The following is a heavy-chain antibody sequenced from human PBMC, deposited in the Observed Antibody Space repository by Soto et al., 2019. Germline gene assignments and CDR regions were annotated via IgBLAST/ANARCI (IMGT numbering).Heavy chain of an antibody. D-gene: IGHD5-18*01. CDR1: GYTFTSYA. J-gene: IGHJ4*02. CDR2: INAGNGNT. Sequence: GASVKVSCKASGYTFTSYAMHWVRQAPGQRLEWMGWINAGNGNTKYSQKFQGRVTITRDTSASTAYMELSGLRSEDTAVYYCARDHGYSYGITFDYWGQGTLVTVSS. V-gene: IGHV1-3*01. CDR3: ARDHGYSYGITFDY.